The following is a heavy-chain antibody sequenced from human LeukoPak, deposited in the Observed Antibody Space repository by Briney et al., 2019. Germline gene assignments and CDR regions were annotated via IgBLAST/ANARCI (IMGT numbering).Heavy chain of an antibody. CDR1: GGSISSSSYY. D-gene: IGHD2-15*01. J-gene: IGHJ4*02. V-gene: IGHV4-39*01. CDR2: IYYSGST. CDR3: ASGIVVVVAATYYFDY. Sequence: SETLSLTCTVSGGSISSSSYYLGWIRQPPGKGLEWIGSIYYSGSTYYNPSLKSRVTISVDTSKNQFSLKLSSVTAADTAVYYCASGIVVVVAATYYFDYWGQGTLVTVSS.